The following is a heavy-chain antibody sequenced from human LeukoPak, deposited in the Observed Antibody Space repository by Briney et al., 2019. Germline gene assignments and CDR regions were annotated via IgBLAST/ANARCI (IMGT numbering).Heavy chain of an antibody. CDR3: ARGGGSSSLGYYYYMDV. Sequence: GGSLRLSCAASGFTFSSYSMNWVRQAPGKGLEWVSSISSSSSYIYYADSVKGRFTISRDNAKNSLYLQMNSLRAEDTAVYHCARGGGSSSLGYYYYMDVWGKGTTVTVSS. CDR1: GFTFSSYS. V-gene: IGHV3-21*01. J-gene: IGHJ6*03. CDR2: ISSSSSYI. D-gene: IGHD6-6*01.